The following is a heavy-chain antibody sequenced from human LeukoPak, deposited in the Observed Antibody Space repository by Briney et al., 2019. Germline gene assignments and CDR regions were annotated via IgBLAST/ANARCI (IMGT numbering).Heavy chain of an antibody. Sequence: GGSLRLSCAASGFTFSSYAMSWVRQAPGKGLEWVSSIRGGGEIFYADSVKGRFTLSIDDSRNTVYFELNNLRVEDTAIYYCAKANWVSNADAVWWGQGTHVTVSS. D-gene: IGHD1-1*01. CDR1: GFTFSSYA. CDR3: AKANWVSNADAVW. V-gene: IGHV3-23*01. J-gene: IGHJ4*02. CDR2: IRGGGEI.